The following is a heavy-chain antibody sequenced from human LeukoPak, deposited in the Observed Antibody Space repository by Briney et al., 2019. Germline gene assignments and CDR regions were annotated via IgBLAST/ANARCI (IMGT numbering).Heavy chain of an antibody. V-gene: IGHV3-53*01. Sequence: GGSLRLSCAASGFTVSSNYMNWVRQAPGQAMEWVSVINSGGSTHYADSVKGRFTISRDNSKNTLYLQMNSLRAEDTAVYYCARDLYYYGSGSDNFLYYWGQGTLVTVSS. CDR2: INSGGST. CDR3: ARDLYYYGSGSDNFLYY. D-gene: IGHD3-10*01. J-gene: IGHJ4*02. CDR1: GFTVSSNY.